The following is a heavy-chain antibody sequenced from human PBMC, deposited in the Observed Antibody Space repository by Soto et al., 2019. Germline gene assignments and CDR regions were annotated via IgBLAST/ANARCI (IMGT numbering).Heavy chain of an antibody. Sequence: QVQLVQSGAEVKKPGSSVTVSCKASGGTFSTDSISWVRQAPGQGLEWLGGIIPIFGTANNAQKFQGRVTITADESTSPAYMELSSLRSEDTAVYFWAREIDGYYGMDVWGQGTTVTVAS. CDR3: AREIDGYYGMDV. V-gene: IGHV1-69*12. CDR2: IIPIFGTA. J-gene: IGHJ6*02. CDR1: GGTFSTDS.